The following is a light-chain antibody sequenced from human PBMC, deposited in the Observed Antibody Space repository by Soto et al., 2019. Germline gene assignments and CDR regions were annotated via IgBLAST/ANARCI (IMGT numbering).Light chain of an antibody. J-gene: IGKJ4*01. Sequence: DIQMTQSPSTLSASVGDRVTITCRASQSISSWLAWYQHKPGKAPKVLIYKASTLESGVPSRFSGSGSGTEFILTISSLQPDDFATYYCQHYNTYPLTFGGGTKVEIK. CDR1: QSISSW. CDR2: KAS. CDR3: QHYNTYPLT. V-gene: IGKV1-5*03.